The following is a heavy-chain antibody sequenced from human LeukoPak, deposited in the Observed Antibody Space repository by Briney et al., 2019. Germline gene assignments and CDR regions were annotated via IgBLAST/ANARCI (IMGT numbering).Heavy chain of an antibody. CDR2: INHSGST. D-gene: IGHD5-24*01. J-gene: IGHJ4*02. CDR1: GGSFSGYY. CDR3: VGVNTISSPAMFHFDY. V-gene: IGHV4-34*01. Sequence: SETLSLTCAVYGGSFSGYYWSWIRQPPGKGPEWIGEINHSGSTNYNPSLKSRVTISVDTSKSQFSLKLSSVTAADTAVYYCVGVNTISSPAMFHFDYWGQGTLVTVSS.